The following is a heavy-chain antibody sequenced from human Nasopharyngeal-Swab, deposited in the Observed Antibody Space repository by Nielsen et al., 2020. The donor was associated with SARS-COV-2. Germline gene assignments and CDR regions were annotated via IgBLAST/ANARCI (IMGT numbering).Heavy chain of an antibody. V-gene: IGHV4-59*01. Sequence: SETLSLTCSVSGGSMNSYTWTCIRQPPGKGLLWMGYVYFSGSSNYNPSLKSRLTISVDTARNQFSLKLTSVTAADTAVYYCARMEAVSYGGLDVWGQGTTVTVSS. CDR1: GGSMNSYT. J-gene: IGHJ6*02. CDR3: ARMEAVSYGGLDV. D-gene: IGHD6-19*01. CDR2: VYFSGSS.